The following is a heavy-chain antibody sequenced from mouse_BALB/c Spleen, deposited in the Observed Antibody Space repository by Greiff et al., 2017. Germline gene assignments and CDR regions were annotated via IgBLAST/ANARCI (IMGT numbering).Heavy chain of an antibody. CDR3: ARPRADYVFMDY. V-gene: IGHV2-2*02. Sequence: VQVVESGPGLVQPSQSLSITCTVSGFSLTSYGVHWVRQSPGKGLEWLGVIWSGGSTDYNAAFISRLSITKDNSKSQVFFKMNSLQANDTAIYYCARPRADYVFMDYWGQGTSVTVSS. D-gene: IGHD3-3*01. CDR1: GFSLTSYG. J-gene: IGHJ4*01. CDR2: IWSGGST.